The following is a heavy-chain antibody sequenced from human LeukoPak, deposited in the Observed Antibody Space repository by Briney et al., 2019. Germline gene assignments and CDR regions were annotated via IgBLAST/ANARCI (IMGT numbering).Heavy chain of an antibody. Sequence: SETLSLTCAVYGGSFSGYYWSWIRQPPGKGLEWIGEINHSGSTNYNPSLKSRVTISVDTSKNQFSLKLSSVTAADTAVYYCARSLNNDFWSGFYSNWFDPWGQGNLVIVSS. V-gene: IGHV4-34*01. CDR3: ARSLNNDFWSGFYSNWFDP. CDR1: GGSFSGYY. CDR2: INHSGST. D-gene: IGHD3-3*01. J-gene: IGHJ5*02.